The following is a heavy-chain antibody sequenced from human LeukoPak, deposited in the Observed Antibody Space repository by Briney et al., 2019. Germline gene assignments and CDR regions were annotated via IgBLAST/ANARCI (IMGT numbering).Heavy chain of an antibody. CDR2: IWYDGSNK. Sequence: GGSLRLSCAASGFTFSSYGMHWVRQAPGKGLEWVAVIWYDGSNKYYADSVKGRFTISRDNSKNTLYLQMNSLRAEDTAVYYCARGYCSSTSCLGMDVWGKGTTVTVSS. J-gene: IGHJ6*03. CDR1: GFTFSSYG. V-gene: IGHV3-33*08. D-gene: IGHD2-2*01. CDR3: ARGYCSSTSCLGMDV.